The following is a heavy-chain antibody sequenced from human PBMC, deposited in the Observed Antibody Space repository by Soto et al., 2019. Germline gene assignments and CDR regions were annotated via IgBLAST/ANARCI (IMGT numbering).Heavy chain of an antibody. CDR3: ARVEGGYEEFNYYYYGMDV. CDR2: FDPEDGET. CDR1: VYTLTELS. D-gene: IGHD5-12*01. J-gene: IGHJ6*02. Sequence: GXSVKVSCKGSVYTLTELSMHWVLQAPGKGLEWMGGFDPEDGETIYAQKFQGRVTMTEDTSTDTAYMELSSLRSEDTAVYYCARVEGGYEEFNYYYYGMDVWGQGTTVTVSS. V-gene: IGHV1-24*01.